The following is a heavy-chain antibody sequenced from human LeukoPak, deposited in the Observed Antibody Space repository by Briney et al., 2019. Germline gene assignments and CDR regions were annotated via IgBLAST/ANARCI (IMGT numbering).Heavy chain of an antibody. D-gene: IGHD6-25*01. V-gene: IGHV4-39*07. CDR2: INHSGST. Sequence: SETLSLTCTVSGGSVSSGSYYWSWIRQPPGKGLEWIGEINHSGSTNYNPSLKSRVTISVDTSKNQFSLKLSSVTAADTAVYYCARGYGARIAAAGREIDYWGQGTLVTVSS. J-gene: IGHJ4*02. CDR3: ARGYGARIAAAGREIDY. CDR1: GGSVSSGSYY.